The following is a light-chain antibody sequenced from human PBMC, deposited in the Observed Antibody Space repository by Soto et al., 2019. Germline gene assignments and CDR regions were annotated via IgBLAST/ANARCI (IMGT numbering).Light chain of an antibody. Sequence: QSVLTQPPSVSAAPGQTVTISCSGSSSNIGYNYVSWYQQLPGTAPKLLIYDNNKRPSGIPDRFSGSKSGTSATLGITGLQNGDEADYYCGTWDSSLSVVVFGGGTKLTVL. CDR2: DNN. V-gene: IGLV1-51*01. J-gene: IGLJ2*01. CDR1: SSNIGYNY. CDR3: GTWDSSLSVVV.